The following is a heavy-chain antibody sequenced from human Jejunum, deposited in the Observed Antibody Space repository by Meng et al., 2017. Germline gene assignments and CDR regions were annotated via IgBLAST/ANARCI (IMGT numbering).Heavy chain of an antibody. CDR1: GDSISSTSW. D-gene: IGHD6-13*01. CDR2: IYHSGRS. Sequence: QEAGPCLVKLSGTLSLTCEVSGDSISSTSWWDWLRQPPGKGLEWIGEIYHSGRSNFIPSLKSRVSISLDESKNQFSLTLNSVTAADTAVYYCASSIAAVVGYYFDYWGQGTLVTVSS. CDR3: ASSIAAVVGYYFDY. J-gene: IGHJ4*02. V-gene: IGHV4-4*02.